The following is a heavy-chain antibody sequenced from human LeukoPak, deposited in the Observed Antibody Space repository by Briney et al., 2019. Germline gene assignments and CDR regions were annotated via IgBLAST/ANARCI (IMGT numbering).Heavy chain of an antibody. CDR2: INPNSGGT. V-gene: IGHV1-2*02. Sequence: ASVKVSCKASGYTFTGYYMHWVRQAPGQGLEWMGWINPNSGGTNYAQKFQGRVTMTRDTSISTAYMELSRLRSDDTAVCYCARGYYYDSSGYYYYYWGQGTLVTVSS. J-gene: IGHJ4*02. CDR3: ARGYYYDSSGYYYYY. D-gene: IGHD3-22*01. CDR1: GYTFTGYY.